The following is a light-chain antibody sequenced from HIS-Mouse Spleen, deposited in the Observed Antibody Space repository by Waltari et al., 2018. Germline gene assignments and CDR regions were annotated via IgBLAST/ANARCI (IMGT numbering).Light chain of an antibody. CDR1: QSISSW. Sequence: DIQMTQSPSPLSASVGDRVTITCRASQSISSWLAWYQQKPGKAPKLLIYKASSLESGVPSRFSGSGSGTEFTLTISSLQPDDFATYYCQQYNSYWITFGGGTKVEIK. CDR2: KAS. V-gene: IGKV1-5*03. J-gene: IGKJ4*01. CDR3: QQYNSYWIT.